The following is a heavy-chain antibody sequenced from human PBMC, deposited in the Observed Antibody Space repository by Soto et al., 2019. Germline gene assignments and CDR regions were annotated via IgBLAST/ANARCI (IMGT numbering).Heavy chain of an antibody. CDR1: GGTFSSYA. D-gene: IGHD3-10*01. V-gene: IGHV1-69*01. CDR3: AEMRDGFGELLQYYYYYGMDV. Sequence: QVQLVQSGAEVKKPGSSVKVSCKASGGTFSSYAISWVRQAPGQGLEWMGGIIPIFGTANYAKKFQGRVTITADESTSTAYMELSSLRSEDTAVYYCAEMRDGFGELLQYYYYYGMDVWGQGTTVTVSS. J-gene: IGHJ6*02. CDR2: IIPIFGTA.